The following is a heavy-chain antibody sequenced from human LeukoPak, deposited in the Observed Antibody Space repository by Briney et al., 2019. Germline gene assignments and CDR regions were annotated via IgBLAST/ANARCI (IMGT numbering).Heavy chain of an antibody. D-gene: IGHD1-26*01. CDR3: ASGTGLGFDY. J-gene: IGHJ4*02. V-gene: IGHV3-11*06. CDR1: GFTFSDYY. Sequence: GGSLRLSCAASGFTFSDYYMSWIRQAPGKGLEWVSYISSSSSYTNYADSMKGRFTISRDNAKNSLYLQMNSLRAEDTAVYYCASGTGLGFDYWGQGTLVTVSS. CDR2: ISSSSSYT.